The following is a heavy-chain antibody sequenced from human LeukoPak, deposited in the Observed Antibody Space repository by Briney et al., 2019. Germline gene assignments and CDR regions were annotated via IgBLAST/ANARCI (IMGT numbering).Heavy chain of an antibody. CDR2: ISYDGSNK. D-gene: IGHD6-13*01. CDR3: AKSSSSSWILIDY. CDR1: GFTFSSYG. V-gene: IGHV3-30*18. Sequence: GGSLRLSCAASGFTFSSYGMHWVRQAPGKGLERVAVISYDGSNKYYADSVKGRFTISRDNSKNTLYLQMNSLRAEDTAVYYCAKSSSSSWILIDYWGQGTLVTVSS. J-gene: IGHJ4*02.